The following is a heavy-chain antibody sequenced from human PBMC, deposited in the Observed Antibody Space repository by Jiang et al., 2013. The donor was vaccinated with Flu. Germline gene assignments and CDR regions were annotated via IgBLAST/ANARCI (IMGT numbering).Heavy chain of an antibody. CDR1: GYTFTSYY. D-gene: IGHD6-19*01. Sequence: VQLVESGAEVKKPGASVKVSCKASGYTFTSYYMHWVRQAPGQGLEWMGIINPSGGSTSYAQKFQGRVTMTRDTSTSTVYMELSSLRSEDTAVYYCARDPRSFISGWYDPTIYYFDYWGQGTLVTVSS. V-gene: IGHV1-46*01. CDR3: ARDPRSFISGWYDPTIYYFDY. J-gene: IGHJ4*02. CDR2: INPSGGST.